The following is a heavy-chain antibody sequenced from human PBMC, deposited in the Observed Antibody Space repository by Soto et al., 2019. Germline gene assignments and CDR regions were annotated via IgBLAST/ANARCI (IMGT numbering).Heavy chain of an antibody. CDR1: GFTFDDYA. Sequence: GGSLRLSCAASGFTFDDYAMHWVRQAPGKGLEWVSGISWNSGSIGYADSVKGRFTISRDNAKNSLYLQMNSLRAEDTALYYCAKGGGSWSGYFPDGYYYYMDVWGKGTTVTVSS. J-gene: IGHJ6*03. CDR3: AKGGGSWSGYFPDGYYYYMDV. V-gene: IGHV3-9*01. D-gene: IGHD3-3*01. CDR2: ISWNSGSI.